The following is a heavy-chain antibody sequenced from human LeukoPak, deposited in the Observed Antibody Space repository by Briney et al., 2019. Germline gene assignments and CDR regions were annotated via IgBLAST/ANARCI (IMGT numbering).Heavy chain of an antibody. Sequence: GGSLRLSCAASGFTVSSNYMSWVRQAPGKGLEWVSLIYSEGTTSYADSVKGRFTISRDNSKNTLYLQMNSLRVEDSAVYYCARDYYYDSSGYYGYWGQGTLVTVSS. D-gene: IGHD3-22*01. CDR1: GFTVSSNY. CDR3: ARDYYYDSSGYYGY. CDR2: IYSEGTT. J-gene: IGHJ4*02. V-gene: IGHV3-53*01.